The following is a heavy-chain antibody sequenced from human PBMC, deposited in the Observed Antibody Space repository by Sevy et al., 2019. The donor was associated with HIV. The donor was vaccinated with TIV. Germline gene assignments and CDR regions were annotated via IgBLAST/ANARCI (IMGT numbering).Heavy chain of an antibody. CDR3: AKESPGYNYDSSGSLDY. D-gene: IGHD3-22*01. J-gene: IGHJ4*02. Sequence: GRSLRLSCAASGFTFSSYAMSWVRQAPGKGLEWVSAISGSGGSTYYADSVKGRFTISRDNSKNTLYLQMNSLRAEDTAVYYCAKESPGYNYDSSGSLDYWGQGTLVTVSS. V-gene: IGHV3-23*01. CDR1: GFTFSSYA. CDR2: ISGSGGST.